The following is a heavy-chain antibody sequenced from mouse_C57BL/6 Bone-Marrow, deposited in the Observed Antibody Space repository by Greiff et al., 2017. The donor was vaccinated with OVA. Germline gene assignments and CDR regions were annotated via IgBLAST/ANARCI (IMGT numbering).Heavy chain of an antibody. V-gene: IGHV14-4*01. CDR2: IDPENGDT. Sequence: VQLQQSGAELVRPGASVKLSCTASGFNIKDDYMHWVKQRPEQGLEWIGWIDPENGDTEYASKFQGKATITADTSSNTAYLQLSSLTSEDTAVYYCTTGGTKVDYWGQGTTRTVSS. D-gene: IGHD2-14*01. CDR1: GFNIKDDY. CDR3: TTGGTKVDY. J-gene: IGHJ2*01.